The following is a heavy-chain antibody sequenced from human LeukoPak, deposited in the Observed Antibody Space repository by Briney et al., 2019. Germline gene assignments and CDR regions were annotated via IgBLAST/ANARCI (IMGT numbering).Heavy chain of an antibody. CDR2: INPDGSEK. V-gene: IGHV3-7*01. CDR1: GFTFSRYW. CDR3: ARADLD. J-gene: IGHJ4*02. Sequence: GGSLPLSCAASGFTFSRYWMSWVRQAPGKGLEGVANINPDGSEKYYMDSVKGRFTISRDNAKYSLSLQMNNLRATDTALYYCARADLDWGQGTLVTVSS.